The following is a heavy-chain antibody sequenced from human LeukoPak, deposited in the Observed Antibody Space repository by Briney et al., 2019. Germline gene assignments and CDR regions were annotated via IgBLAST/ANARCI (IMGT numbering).Heavy chain of an antibody. D-gene: IGHD2-2*01. Sequence: ASVTVSCKASGYTFTGYYMHWVRQAPGQGLEWMGWINPNSGGTNYAQKFQGRVTMTRDAYMSTAYMELSRLRSDDTAVYYCARDQKDIVVVPAAIWGQGTLVTVSS. CDR1: GYTFTGYY. V-gene: IGHV1-2*02. CDR2: INPNSGGT. CDR3: ARDQKDIVVVPAAI. J-gene: IGHJ4*02.